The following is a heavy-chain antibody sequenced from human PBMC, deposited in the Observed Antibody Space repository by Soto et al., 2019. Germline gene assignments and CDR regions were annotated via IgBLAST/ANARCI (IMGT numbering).Heavy chain of an antibody. D-gene: IGHD6-13*01. J-gene: IGHJ6*02. Sequence: VSVKVSCKASGYTFTGYYMHWVRQAPGQGLEWMGWINPNSGGTNYAQKFQGRVTMTRDTSISTAYMELSRLRSDDTAVYYCARALFGAADSYGMDVWGQGTTVTVSS. CDR2: INPNSGGT. CDR1: GYTFTGYY. CDR3: ARALFGAADSYGMDV. V-gene: IGHV1-2*02.